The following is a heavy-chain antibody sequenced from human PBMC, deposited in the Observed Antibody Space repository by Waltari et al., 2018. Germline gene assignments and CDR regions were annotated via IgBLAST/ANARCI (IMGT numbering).Heavy chain of an antibody. CDR1: GGSFSGYY. CDR2: INHSGST. V-gene: IGHV4-34*01. D-gene: IGHD6-13*01. Sequence: QVQLQQWGAGLLKPSETLSLTCAVYGGSFSGYYWSWIRQPPGKGLEWIGEINHSGSTNYKPSLKGRVTISVDTSKDQFPLKLGSVTAADTAFYYCAGGLLSSYISSWYWSAYYFDYWGQGTLVTVSS. CDR3: AGGLLSSYISSWYWSAYYFDY. J-gene: IGHJ4*02.